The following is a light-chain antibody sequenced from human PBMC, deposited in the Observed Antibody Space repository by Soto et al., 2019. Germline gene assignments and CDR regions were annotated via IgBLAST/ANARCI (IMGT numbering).Light chain of an antibody. J-gene: IGLJ1*01. CDR1: SSDVGGYNY. CDR3: SSFTTTSTYV. CDR2: DVT. V-gene: IGLV2-14*01. Sequence: QSVLTQPASVSGSPGQSITISCTGTSSDVGGYNYVSWYQQHPGKAPKLIICDVTNRPSGVSNRFSGSKSGNAASLTISGLQAKDEADYYCSSFTTTSTYVFGTGTKVTVL.